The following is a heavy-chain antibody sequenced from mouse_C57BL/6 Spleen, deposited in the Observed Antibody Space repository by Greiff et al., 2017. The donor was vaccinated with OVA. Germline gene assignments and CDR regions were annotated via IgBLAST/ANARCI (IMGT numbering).Heavy chain of an antibody. V-gene: IGHV3-6*01. CDR1: GYSITSGYY. CDR3: ARSDGYYWYFDV. D-gene: IGHD2-3*01. J-gene: IGHJ1*03. Sequence: VQLKESGPGLVKPSQSLSLTCSVTGYSITSGYYWNWIRQFPGNKLEWMGYISYDGSNNYNPSLKNRISITRDTSKNQFFLKLNSVTTEDTATYYCARSDGYYWYFDVGGTGTTVTVSS. CDR2: ISYDGSN.